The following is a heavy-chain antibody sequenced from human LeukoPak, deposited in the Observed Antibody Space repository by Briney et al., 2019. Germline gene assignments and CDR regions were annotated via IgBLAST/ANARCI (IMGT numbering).Heavy chain of an antibody. CDR1: GGSIRSYY. D-gene: IGHD3-16*01. Sequence: PSETLSLTCTVSGGSIRSYYWSWIRQPPGKGLEWIGYIFYSGGANYNPSLKSRVTISVDTSKNQFSLKLTSVTAADTAVYYCARFTPQGYGWGGYNRFDPWGQGTLVTVSS. CDR2: IFYSGGA. V-gene: IGHV4-59*01. J-gene: IGHJ5*02. CDR3: ARFTPQGYGWGGYNRFDP.